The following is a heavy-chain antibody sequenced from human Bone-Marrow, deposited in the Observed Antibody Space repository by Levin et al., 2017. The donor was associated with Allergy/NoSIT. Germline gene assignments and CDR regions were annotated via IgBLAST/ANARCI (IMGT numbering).Heavy chain of an antibody. CDR1: GFTFSDHY. D-gene: IGHD2-15*01. J-gene: IGHJ4*02. CDR3: AKGGYCTGSSCYDVDY. CDR2: IRKRANSYST. V-gene: IGHV3-72*01. Sequence: PGGSLRLSCAASGFTFSDHYMDWVRQAPGKGLEWVARIRKRANSYSTEYAASVKGRFSISRDDSKNSLYLQMNSLKTEDTAVYYCAKGGYCTGSSCYDVDYWGQGTLVTVSS.